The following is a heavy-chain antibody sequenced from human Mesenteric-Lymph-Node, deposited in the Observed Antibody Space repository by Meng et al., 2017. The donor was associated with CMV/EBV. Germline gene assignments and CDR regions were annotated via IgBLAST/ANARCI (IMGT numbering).Heavy chain of an antibody. J-gene: IGHJ3*01. Sequence: GESLKISCATSGFTFTNAWMSWVRQAPGKGLEWVGRIKSNSDGGTTLYAAPVKGRLTISRDDSKNTLYLQVSSLKTEDTAVYYCATSEIASDAFDVWGQGTMVTVSS. D-gene: IGHD3-3*02. CDR2: IKSNSDGGTT. V-gene: IGHV3-15*01. CDR3: ATSEIASDAFDV. CDR1: GFTFTNAW.